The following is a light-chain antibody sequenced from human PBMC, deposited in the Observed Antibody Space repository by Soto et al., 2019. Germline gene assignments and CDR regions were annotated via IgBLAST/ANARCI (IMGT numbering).Light chain of an antibody. CDR3: SSFTASNTVV. Sequence: QSALTQPASVSGSPGQSITISCTGTSSDVGGHNYVSWYQQHPGKAPKLMIYAVTNRPSGVSNRFSASKSGNTASLTISGLQAEDEADYYCSSFTASNTVVFGGGTKLTVL. CDR2: AVT. V-gene: IGLV2-14*01. CDR1: SSDVGGHNY. J-gene: IGLJ2*01.